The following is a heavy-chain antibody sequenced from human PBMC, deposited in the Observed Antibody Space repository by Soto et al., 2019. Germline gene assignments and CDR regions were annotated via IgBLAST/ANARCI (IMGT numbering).Heavy chain of an antibody. CDR1: GYTLTELS. J-gene: IGHJ5*02. CDR3: ALIKDCSRTDCYLASFDP. CDR2: FDPEDGET. V-gene: IGHV1-24*01. D-gene: IGHD2-2*01. Sequence: ASVKVSCKVSGYTLTELSMHWVRQAPGKGLEWMGGFDPEDGETIYAQKFQGRVTMTEDTSTDTAYMELSSLRSEDTAVYYCALIKDCSRTDCYLASFDPWGQGTLVTVSS.